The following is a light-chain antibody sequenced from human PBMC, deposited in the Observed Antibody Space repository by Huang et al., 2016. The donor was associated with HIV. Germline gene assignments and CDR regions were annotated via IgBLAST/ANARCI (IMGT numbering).Light chain of an antibody. CDR2: DAS. CDR1: QDIDKY. V-gene: IGKV1-33*01. CDR3: QQYDDLPIT. Sequence: DIQMTQSPSSLSAFVGDRVTITCQESQDIDKYLSWYQQKPGKAPNLLIYDASKLETGVPSRFSGSGSGTDFTFTISSLQPEDIATYFCQQYDDLPITFGQGTRLDIK. J-gene: IGKJ5*01.